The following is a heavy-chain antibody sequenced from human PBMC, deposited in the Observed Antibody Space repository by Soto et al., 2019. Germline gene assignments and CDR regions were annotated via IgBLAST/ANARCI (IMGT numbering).Heavy chain of an antibody. V-gene: IGHV4-39*07. CDR1: GTSITSNNYY. CDR3: ARGGTMIVVVNSGLDY. J-gene: IGHJ4*02. Sequence: PSETLSLTCTVSGTSITSNNYYWGWIRQPPGKGLEWIASMYYSENTYYNPSLKSRVTISVDTSKNQFSLKLSSVTAADTAVYYCARGGTMIVVVNSGLDYWGQGTLVTVSS. D-gene: IGHD3-22*01. CDR2: MYYSENT.